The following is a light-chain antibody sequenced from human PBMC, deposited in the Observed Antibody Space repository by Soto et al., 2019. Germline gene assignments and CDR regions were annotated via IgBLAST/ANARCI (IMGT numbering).Light chain of an antibody. CDR1: SSDVGGYNY. CDR3: CSDAGSNMVI. V-gene: IGLV2-11*01. Sequence: QSALTQPRSVSGSPGQSVAISCTGTSSDVGGYNYVSWYQQHPGRAPKLMIYDVSERPSGVPDRFSGSKSGYTASLTISGLQAEDEADYYCCSDAGSNMVIFGGGTQLTVL. J-gene: IGLJ2*01. CDR2: DVS.